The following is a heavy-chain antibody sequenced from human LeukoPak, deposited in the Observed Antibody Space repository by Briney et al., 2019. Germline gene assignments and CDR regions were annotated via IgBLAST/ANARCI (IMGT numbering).Heavy chain of an antibody. Sequence: GGSLRLSCAASRFTFSSYAMTWVRQAPGKGLEWVSRISGSGGTTYYADSAKARFTISRDNSKNTLYLQMNSLRAEDTAVYYCAKGDYYDFDYWGQGTLVTVSS. CDR3: AKGDYYDFDY. V-gene: IGHV3-23*01. CDR1: RFTFSSYA. J-gene: IGHJ4*02. CDR2: ISGSGGTT. D-gene: IGHD3-10*01.